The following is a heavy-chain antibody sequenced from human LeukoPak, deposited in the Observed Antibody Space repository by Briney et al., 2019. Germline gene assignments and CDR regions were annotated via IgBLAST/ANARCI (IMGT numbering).Heavy chain of an antibody. D-gene: IGHD3-3*01. CDR2: INHDGSEN. CDR3: ARDPPSSAAEWSSYE. CDR1: GFSFSGYW. V-gene: IGHV3-7*01. Sequence: GGSLRLSCAASGFSFSGYWMTWVRQAPGKGLEWVANINHDGSENYYVDSVKGRFTISRDNARNSLYLQMNSLRVEDTAVYYCARDPPSSAAEWSSYEWGQGTLVTVSS. J-gene: IGHJ4*02.